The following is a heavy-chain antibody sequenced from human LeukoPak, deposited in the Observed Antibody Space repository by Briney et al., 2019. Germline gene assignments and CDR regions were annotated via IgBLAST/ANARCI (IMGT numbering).Heavy chain of an antibody. CDR3: ARDAYGMDV. J-gene: IGHJ6*04. Sequence: PGGSLRLSCAASGFTFSNYAMHWVRQAPGKGLEGVAVVPYGGSNKYYTDSVKGRFTISRDNSKNTLYLQMNSLRTDDTAVYYCARDAYGMDVWGKGTTVTVSS. V-gene: IGHV3-30*04. CDR2: VPYGGSNK. CDR1: GFTFSNYA.